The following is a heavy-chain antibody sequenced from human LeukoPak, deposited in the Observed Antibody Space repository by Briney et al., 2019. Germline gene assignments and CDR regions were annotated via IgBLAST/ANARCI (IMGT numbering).Heavy chain of an antibody. J-gene: IGHJ4*02. CDR2: ISAYNGNT. V-gene: IGHV1-18*01. Sequence: SVKVSCKASGYTFTSYGISWVRQAPGQGLEWMGWISAYNGNTNYAQKLQGRVTMTTDTSTSTAYMELRSLRSDDTAVYYCARATAGTTLFEGIDYWGQGALVTVSS. CDR3: ARATAGTTLFEGIDY. D-gene: IGHD1-1*01. CDR1: GYTFTSYG.